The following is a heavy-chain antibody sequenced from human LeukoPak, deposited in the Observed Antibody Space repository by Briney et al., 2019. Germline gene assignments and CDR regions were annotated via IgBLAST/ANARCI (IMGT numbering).Heavy chain of an antibody. Sequence: GASVKVSCKASGYTFTNYFIHWVRQAPGQGLEWMGIINPITGSTTYAQKFQGRVPMTRDTSTSTIYMELSSLTSEDTAVYYCARMGGYCSGDKCYSPYYYYMDVWGKGTTVTVSS. J-gene: IGHJ6*03. CDR2: INPITGST. V-gene: IGHV1-46*01. CDR3: ARMGGYCSGDKCYSPYYYYMDV. CDR1: GYTFTNYF. D-gene: IGHD2-15*01.